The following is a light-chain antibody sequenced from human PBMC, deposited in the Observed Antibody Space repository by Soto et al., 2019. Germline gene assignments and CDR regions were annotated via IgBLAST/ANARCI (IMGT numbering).Light chain of an antibody. CDR2: DNI. V-gene: IGLV1-51*01. CDR1: SSNIGNNY. J-gene: IGLJ1*01. CDR3: GTWDSSLSAYV. Sequence: QSVLTQPPSVSAAPGQKVTISCSGSSSNIGNNYVSWYQQLPGTAPKLLIYDNINRPSGIPDRFSGSKSGTSATLGITGLQTGDEADYYCGTWDSSLSAYVFGTGTKLTVL.